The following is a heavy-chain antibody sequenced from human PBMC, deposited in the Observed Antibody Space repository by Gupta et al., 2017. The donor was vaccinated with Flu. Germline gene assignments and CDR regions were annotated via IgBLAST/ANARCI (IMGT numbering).Heavy chain of an antibody. J-gene: IGHJ4*02. CDR1: GFTFSTSG. CDR3: ETNLGYDSIKKGY. D-gene: IGHD3-22*01. V-gene: IGHV3-23*01. CDR2: VSGSGST. Sequence: EVQLLESGGGLVQPGGSLRLSCAVSGFTFSTSGMSWVRQAPGKGLEWVSAVSGSGSTHYADSVKGRFTISRDYSRNTLSLQMNSLRAEDSAVYYCETNLGYDSIKKGYWGQGTLVTVSS.